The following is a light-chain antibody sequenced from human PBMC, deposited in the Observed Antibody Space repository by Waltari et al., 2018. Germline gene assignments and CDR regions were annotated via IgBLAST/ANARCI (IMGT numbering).Light chain of an antibody. V-gene: IGKV3-20*01. CDR3: QHYVNLPVT. CDR1: QSVSRA. Sequence: EIVLTQSPGTLPLSPGDRATLSCRASQSVSRALAWYQQKPGQAPRLLIYAASTRATGVPDRFSGSGSGTDFSLTISRLDPEDFAVYYCQHYVNLPVTFGQGTKVEI. J-gene: IGKJ1*01. CDR2: AAS.